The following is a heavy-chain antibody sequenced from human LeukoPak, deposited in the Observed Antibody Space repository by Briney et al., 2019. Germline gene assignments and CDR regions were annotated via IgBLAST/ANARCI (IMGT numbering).Heavy chain of an antibody. V-gene: IGHV3-11*01. Sequence: GGSLRLSCAASGFTFSDYYMSWIRQAPGKGLEWVSYISSSGSTIYYANALKGRFTISRDNAKNSLYKQMNSLRAADTAVYYCAREADTAMGSSWGQGLLVTVSS. CDR2: ISSSGSTI. J-gene: IGHJ5*02. CDR1: GFTFSDYY. CDR3: AREADTAMGSS. D-gene: IGHD5-18*01.